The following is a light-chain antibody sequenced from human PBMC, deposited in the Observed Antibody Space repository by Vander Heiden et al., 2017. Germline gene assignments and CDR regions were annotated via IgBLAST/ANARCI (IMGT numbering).Light chain of an antibody. CDR1: HSLRSSNTNLC. V-gene: IGKV2-28*01. Sequence: EIMMTQSPLSLPVTHGEPPSIYCRASHSLRSSNTNLCVDWYLQKPGQSPQLLIYLVSNRASGVPDRFSGSGSGTDFTLRISSVEAEDVGVYYCMQHLHTPSTFGQGTRVEIK. J-gene: IGKJ1*01. CDR3: MQHLHTPST. CDR2: LVS.